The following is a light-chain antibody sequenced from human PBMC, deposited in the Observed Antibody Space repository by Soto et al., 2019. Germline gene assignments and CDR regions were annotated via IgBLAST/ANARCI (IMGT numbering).Light chain of an antibody. CDR2: GAN. Sequence: VIWMTQSPSLLSASAGDRVTINCRVSQGVKTYLAWYQQKPGKAPDLLIYGANNLQSGVPSRFSGGGSGTDFTLTISSLQSEDFATYYCQQYYTFPWTFGQGTKVEIK. V-gene: IGKV1D-8*01. CDR3: QQYYTFPWT. CDR1: QGVKTY. J-gene: IGKJ1*01.